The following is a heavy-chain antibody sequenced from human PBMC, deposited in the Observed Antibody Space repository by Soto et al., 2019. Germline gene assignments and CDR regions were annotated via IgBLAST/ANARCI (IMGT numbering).Heavy chain of an antibody. CDR3: ARTLYPMYYYYYGMDV. V-gene: IGHV5-51*01. J-gene: IGHJ6*02. D-gene: IGHD2-2*01. CDR2: IYPGDSDT. CDR1: GYSFTSYW. Sequence: GDSLKISCKGSGYSFTSYWIGWVRQMPEKGLEWMGIIYPGDSDTRYSPSFQGQVTISADKSISTAYLQWISLKASDTAMYYCARTLYPMYYYYYGMDVWGQGTTVTVSS.